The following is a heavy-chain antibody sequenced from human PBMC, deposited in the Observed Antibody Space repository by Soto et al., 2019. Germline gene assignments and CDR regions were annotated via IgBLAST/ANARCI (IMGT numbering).Heavy chain of an antibody. CDR3: AKYETGQWVLHAPTEF. CDR1: GFSFSTSS. D-gene: IGHD2-2*01. Sequence: EVQLVESGGDLVEPGGSLRLSCVASGFSFSTSSMNWVRQAPGKGLEWVASMDPTSTYIAYPDSLRGRFTISRDNAKSSLYLQMNSLRVEDTGVYYCAKYETGQWVLHAPTEFWGQGTLVTVSS. V-gene: IGHV3-21*01. J-gene: IGHJ4*02. CDR2: MDPTSTYI.